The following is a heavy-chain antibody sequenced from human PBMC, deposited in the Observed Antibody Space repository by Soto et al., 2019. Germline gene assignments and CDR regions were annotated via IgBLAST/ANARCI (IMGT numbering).Heavy chain of an antibody. D-gene: IGHD6-13*01. V-gene: IGHV3-33*01. CDR1: GFTFSSYG. J-gene: IGHJ6*02. CDR3: GRCAAAYYDYGMDV. Sequence: QVQLVESGGGVVQPGRSLRLSCAASGFTFSSYGMHWVRQAPGKGLEWVAVIWYDGSNKYYADSVKGRFTISRDNSKNTLYLKMSSRRAEDTAVYYCGRCAAAYYDYGMDVWGPGTTVTVSS. CDR2: IWYDGSNK.